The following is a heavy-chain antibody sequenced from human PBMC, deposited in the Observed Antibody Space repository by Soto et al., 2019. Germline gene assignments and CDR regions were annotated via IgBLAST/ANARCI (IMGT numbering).Heavy chain of an antibody. D-gene: IGHD3-10*01. J-gene: IGHJ6*02. V-gene: IGHV4-59*01. Sequence: SETLSLTCTVSGDSISRYYWSWIRLSPGKGLEWIGYIYYSGETNYNPSVKSRVTISVDRTKNQFSLKLSSVTAADTAVYYCARDQGGEFLKGSGMDVWGQGTTVTSP. CDR1: GDSISRYY. CDR2: IYYSGET. CDR3: ARDQGGEFLKGSGMDV.